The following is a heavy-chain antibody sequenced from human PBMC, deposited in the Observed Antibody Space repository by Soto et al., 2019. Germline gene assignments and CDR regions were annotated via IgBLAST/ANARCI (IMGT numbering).Heavy chain of an antibody. CDR2: VHHSWGS. J-gene: IGHJ6*02. Sequence: QVQLQESGPGLVKPSETMSLSCTVSGGSISSYYWSWFRQSPGKRMEWIGYVHHSWGSSYNPSLPRRVPISLGPAKSQFSPKAPSGTDTETAVNYCCRPGFRPLHGLVDVWGQGTTVTVSS. CDR1: GGSISSYY. CDR3: CRPGFRPLHGLVDV. D-gene: IGHD1-26*01. V-gene: IGHV4-59*08.